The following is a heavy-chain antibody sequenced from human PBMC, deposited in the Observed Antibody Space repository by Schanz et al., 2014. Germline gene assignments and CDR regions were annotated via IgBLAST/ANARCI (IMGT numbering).Heavy chain of an antibody. Sequence: EQLVESGGGVVQPGGSLRLSCAASRFTFSSYAMSWVRQAPGKGLEWVSAISDSGDLTYYADSVKGRFTISRDNAKYTLYLQMNSLRAEDTAVYYCASLYDREYFDYWGQGTLVTVSS. D-gene: IGHD2-8*01. V-gene: IGHV3-23*04. J-gene: IGHJ4*02. CDR3: ASLYDREYFDY. CDR2: ISDSGDLT. CDR1: RFTFSSYA.